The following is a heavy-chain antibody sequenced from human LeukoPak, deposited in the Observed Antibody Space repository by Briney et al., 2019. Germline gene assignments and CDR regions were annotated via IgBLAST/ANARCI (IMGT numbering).Heavy chain of an antibody. J-gene: IGHJ4*02. D-gene: IGHD6-13*01. CDR2: ISSSGSTI. Sequence: GGSLRLSCAASGFTFNTYNMNWVRQAPGKGLEWVSSISSSGSTIYYADSVKGRFTISRDNAKNSLYLQMNSLRAEDTAVYYCARDLIAAAGYFDYWGQGTLVTVSS. CDR1: GFTFNTYN. CDR3: ARDLIAAAGYFDY. V-gene: IGHV3-21*04.